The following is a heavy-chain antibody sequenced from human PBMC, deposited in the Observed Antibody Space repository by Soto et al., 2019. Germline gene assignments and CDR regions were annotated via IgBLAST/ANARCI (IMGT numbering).Heavy chain of an antibody. J-gene: IGHJ3*02. CDR1: GGSISGSSYY. CDR3: AADTQNDDLGDYPAAFDI. V-gene: IGHV4-31*03. Sequence: SETLSLTCTVSGGSISGSSYYWGWIRQVPGKGLEWLGYIYSSGSSDYNPSLKSRLTITLDTSKNQFSLRLISLTAADTAVYFCAADTQNDDLGDYPAAFDIWGQGTLVTVSS. CDR2: IYSSGSS. D-gene: IGHD4-17*01.